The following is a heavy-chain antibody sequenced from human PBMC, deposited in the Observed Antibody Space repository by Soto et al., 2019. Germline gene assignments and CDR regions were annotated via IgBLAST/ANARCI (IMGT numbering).Heavy chain of an antibody. CDR2: ISQFGNNI. CDR1: GFTFRSHT. D-gene: IGHD2-21*02. CDR3: TASLDYYYSDLDV. Sequence: QVQLVESGGGVVQPGRSLRLSCVASGFTFRSHTLHWVRQAPGKGLEWVAVISQFGNNIYYADSVKGRFTISRDNSKNTVYMQMNSLRHEDTAVYYCTASLDYYYSDLDVWGQGTTVIVSS. J-gene: IGHJ6*02. V-gene: IGHV3-30-3*01.